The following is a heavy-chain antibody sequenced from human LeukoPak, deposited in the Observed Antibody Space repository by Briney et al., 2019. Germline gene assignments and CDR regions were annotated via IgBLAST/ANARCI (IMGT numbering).Heavy chain of an antibody. CDR2: ISSSSSTI. V-gene: IGHV3-48*01. Sequence: PGGSLRLSCAASGFTFSSYSMNWVRQAPGKGLEWVSYISSSSSTIYYADSVKGRFTISRDNAKNSLYLQMNSLRAEDTAVYYCATESLTGTRQIDYWGQGTLVTVSS. D-gene: IGHD1-7*01. J-gene: IGHJ4*02. CDR3: ATESLTGTRQIDY. CDR1: GFTFSSYS.